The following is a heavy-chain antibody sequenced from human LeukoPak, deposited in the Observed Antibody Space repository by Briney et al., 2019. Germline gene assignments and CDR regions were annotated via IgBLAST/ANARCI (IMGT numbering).Heavy chain of an antibody. Sequence: SETLSLTCTVSGGSISSSSYYWGWIRQPPGKGLEWIGSIYYSGSTYYNPSLKGRVTISVDTSKNQFSLKLSSVTAADTAVYYCASITIFGVVDDFDYWGQGTLVTVSS. V-gene: IGHV4-39*01. CDR3: ASITIFGVVDDFDY. CDR1: GGSISSSSYY. D-gene: IGHD3-3*01. CDR2: IYYSGST. J-gene: IGHJ4*02.